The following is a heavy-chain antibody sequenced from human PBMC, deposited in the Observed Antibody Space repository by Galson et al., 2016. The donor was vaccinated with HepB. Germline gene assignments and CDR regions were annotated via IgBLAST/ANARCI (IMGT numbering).Heavy chain of an antibody. CDR3: ARDRRIAVARSHMGYYGLDV. CDR2: TFYTSKWYT. V-gene: IGHV6-1*01. Sequence: CAISGDSVSNNTAVWNWIRQSPSRGLEWLGRTFYTSKWYTDYAVSVKGRIIINSDTSQNQFSLQLNSVTPDDTAIYFCARDRRIAVARSHMGYYGLDVWGQGTTVTVSS. J-gene: IGHJ6*01. D-gene: IGHD6-19*01. CDR1: GDSVSNNTAV.